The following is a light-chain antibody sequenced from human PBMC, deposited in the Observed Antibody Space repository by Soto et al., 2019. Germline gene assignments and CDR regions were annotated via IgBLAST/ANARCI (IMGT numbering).Light chain of an antibody. V-gene: IGKV1-5*03. CDR1: QSVSSW. CDR2: KAS. CDR3: QQYSSYSAFT. Sequence: DLQMTQSPSTLSASVGDRVIITCRTSQSVSSWLAWYQQKPGKAPNLLIYKASTLQSGVPSRFSGSGSGTEFTLTIASLQPDDFATDYCQQYSSYSAFTFGPGTIVDI. J-gene: IGKJ3*01.